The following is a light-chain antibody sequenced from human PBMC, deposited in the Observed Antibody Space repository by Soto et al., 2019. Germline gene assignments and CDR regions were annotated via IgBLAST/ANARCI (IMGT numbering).Light chain of an antibody. Sequence: EIVLTQSPGTQSLSPGARATLSSRASQTASRGYLGWYQQKPGQAPRLLIYGASSRATGVPARFSGSGSGTDFTLTISRLEPEDFAIYYCQYQTTFGQGTKVEI. J-gene: IGKJ2*01. V-gene: IGKV3-20*01. CDR2: GAS. CDR3: QYQTT. CDR1: QTASRGY.